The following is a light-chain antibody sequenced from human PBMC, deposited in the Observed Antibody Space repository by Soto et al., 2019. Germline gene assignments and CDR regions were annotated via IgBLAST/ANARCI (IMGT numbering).Light chain of an antibody. CDR1: TNDIGGYNY. V-gene: IGLV2-14*01. Sequence: QSALTQPASVSGSPGQSITISFSGTTNDIGGYNYVSWYQHHPGKVPKVIIYEVRNRPSGVSNRFSGSKSGNTASLTISGLQAEDEADYYCCSYTISATLVFGGGTKVTVL. CDR2: EVR. CDR3: CSYTISATLV. J-gene: IGLJ3*02.